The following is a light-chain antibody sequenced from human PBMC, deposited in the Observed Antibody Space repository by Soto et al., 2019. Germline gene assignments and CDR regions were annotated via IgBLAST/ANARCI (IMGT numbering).Light chain of an antibody. V-gene: IGKV3-20*01. CDR1: QSVSSRY. Sequence: EIILTQSPGTLSLSPGERATLSCRASQSVSSRYIAWSQQKPGQAPRLLIYAASSRATGRPDRFSGSGSGTAFTLTISRLEPEDFAVYYCQQYDDSLTWTFGQGTKVDIK. CDR2: AAS. CDR3: QQYDDSLTWT. J-gene: IGKJ1*01.